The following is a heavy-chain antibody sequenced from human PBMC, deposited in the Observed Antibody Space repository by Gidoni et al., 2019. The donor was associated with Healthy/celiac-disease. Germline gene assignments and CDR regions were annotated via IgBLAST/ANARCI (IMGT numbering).Heavy chain of an antibody. V-gene: IGHV4-38-2*02. CDR2: IYHSGSP. CDR1: GYSISSRYY. Sequence: QVQLQESGPGLVKPSETLSLTCTVSGYSISSRYYWGWIRQPPGKGLEWIGCIYHSGSPYYNPSLKSRVTISVDTSKNQFSLKLSSVTAADTAVYYCARGRSYGDYAAAGPYHFSAFDIWGQGTMVTVSS. J-gene: IGHJ3*02. CDR3: ARGRSYGDYAAAGPYHFSAFDI. D-gene: IGHD4-17*01.